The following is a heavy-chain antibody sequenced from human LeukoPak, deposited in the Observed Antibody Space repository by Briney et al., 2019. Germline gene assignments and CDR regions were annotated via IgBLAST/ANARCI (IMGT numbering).Heavy chain of an antibody. CDR1: GFTFSNYA. V-gene: IGHV3-23*01. CDR3: AKWGDYDILTGYYDSDY. D-gene: IGHD3-9*01. J-gene: IGHJ4*02. Sequence: ASLRLSCAASGFTFSNYAMSWVRQAPGKGLEWVSAVSGRDDSTYYADSVKGRFTISRDNTENTLYLQMNSLRAEDTAVYYCAKWGDYDILTGYYDSDYWGQGTLVTVSS. CDR2: VSGRDDST.